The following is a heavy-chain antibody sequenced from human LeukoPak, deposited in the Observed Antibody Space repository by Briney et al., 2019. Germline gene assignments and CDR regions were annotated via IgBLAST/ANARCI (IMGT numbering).Heavy chain of an antibody. J-gene: IGHJ4*02. Sequence: GGSLRLSCAASGFTFSSYWMSWVRQAPGKGLEWVANIKQDGSEKYYVDSVKGRFTISRDNAKNSLYLQMNSPRAEDTAVYYCARDGLVYCSGGSCYGDYFDYWGQGTLVTVSS. CDR1: GFTFSSYW. D-gene: IGHD2-15*01. CDR3: ARDGLVYCSGGSCYGDYFDY. CDR2: IKQDGSEK. V-gene: IGHV3-7*01.